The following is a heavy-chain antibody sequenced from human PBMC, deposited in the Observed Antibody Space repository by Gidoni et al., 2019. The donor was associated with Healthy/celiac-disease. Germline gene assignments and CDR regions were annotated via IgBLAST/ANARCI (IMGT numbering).Heavy chain of an antibody. Sequence: EVQPLESGGGLVQPGGSLRLSCQASGCTFRSCAMSWVRQAPGKGLEWVSAISGSGGSTDYANSVKGRFTISRDNSQNTLYLQMNSLRAEDTAVSYCAKSERLTMVRGVIRGYFDYWGQGTLVTVSS. CDR2: ISGSGGST. V-gene: IGHV3-23*01. D-gene: IGHD3-10*01. CDR3: AKSERLTMVRGVIRGYFDY. CDR1: GCTFRSCA. J-gene: IGHJ4*02.